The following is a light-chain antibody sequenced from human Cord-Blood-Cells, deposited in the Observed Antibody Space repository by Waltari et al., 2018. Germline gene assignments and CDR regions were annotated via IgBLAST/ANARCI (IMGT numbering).Light chain of an antibody. CDR1: QSISSW. CDR3: QQYNSYST. V-gene: IGKV1-5*03. Sequence: DIQMTQSPSTLSASVGDRVTITWRASQSISSWLAWYQQKPGQAPKLLIYKASSLESGVPSRFSGSGSGTEFALTISSLQPDDFATYYCQQYNSYSTFGQGTKLEIK. J-gene: IGKJ2*01. CDR2: KAS.